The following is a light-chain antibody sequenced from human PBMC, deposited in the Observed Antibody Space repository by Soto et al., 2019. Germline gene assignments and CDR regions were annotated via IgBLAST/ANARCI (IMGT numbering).Light chain of an antibody. Sequence: DIQLTQSPSFLSASVGDRVTITCRASQGIISYLAWYQQKPGKAPKLLIYAASTLQSGVQSRFSGSGSGTEFTLTISSLQPEDFATYYCQQLNSYPFLTFGGGTKVEIK. V-gene: IGKV1-9*01. CDR3: QQLNSYPFLT. CDR2: AAS. J-gene: IGKJ4*01. CDR1: QGIISY.